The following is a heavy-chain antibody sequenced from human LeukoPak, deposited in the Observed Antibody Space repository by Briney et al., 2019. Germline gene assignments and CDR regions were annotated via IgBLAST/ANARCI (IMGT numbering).Heavy chain of an antibody. CDR2: IYYSGTT. CDR1: GGLISISTYY. Sequence: SETLSLTCTVSGGLISISTYYWGWIRQPPGKGLEWIGSIYYSGTTHYNPSLKSRVTISVDTSKNHFSLKLSSVTAADTAVYYCTSPGLRHFDVWGQGTMVTVSS. CDR3: TSPGLRHFDV. J-gene: IGHJ3*01. D-gene: IGHD3-16*01. V-gene: IGHV4-39*02.